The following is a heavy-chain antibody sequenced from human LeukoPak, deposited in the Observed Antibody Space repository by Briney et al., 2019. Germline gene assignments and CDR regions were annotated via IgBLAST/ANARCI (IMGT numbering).Heavy chain of an antibody. CDR2: ISSSSTYT. V-gene: IGHV3-11*06. CDR3: ARHGTYGDYGRNFYYGMDV. Sequence: GGSLRLSCAASGITFSDYHMSWIRQAPGKGLEWVSYISSSSTYTNYADSVKGRFTISRDTAKNSLYLQMNSLRAEDTAVYYCARHGTYGDYGRNFYYGMDVWGQGTTVTVSS. CDR1: GITFSDYH. D-gene: IGHD4-17*01. J-gene: IGHJ6*02.